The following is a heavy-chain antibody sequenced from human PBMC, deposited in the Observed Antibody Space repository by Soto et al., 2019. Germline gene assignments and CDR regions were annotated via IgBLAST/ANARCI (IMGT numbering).Heavy chain of an antibody. V-gene: IGHV4-34*01. J-gene: IGHJ4*02. CDR1: GGSFSGYY. CDR2: INHSGST. CDR3: ARAPIVGATNPDYYFAY. Sequence: SETLSLTCAVYGGSFSGYYWSWIRQPPGKGLEWIGEINHSGSTNYNPSLKSRVTISVDTSKNQFSLKLSSVTAADTAVYYCARAPIVGATNPDYYFAYWGRGPLDTVSS. D-gene: IGHD1-26*01.